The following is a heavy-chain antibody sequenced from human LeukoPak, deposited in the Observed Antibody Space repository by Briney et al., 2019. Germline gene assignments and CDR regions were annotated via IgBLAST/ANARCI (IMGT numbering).Heavy chain of an antibody. V-gene: IGHV3-30-3*01. CDR1: GFTFSSYA. J-gene: IGHJ6*02. D-gene: IGHD6-6*01. CDR2: ISYDGSNK. CDR3: ARDQQLVNYYYGMDV. Sequence: PGGSLRLSCAASGFTFSSYAMHWVRQAPGKGPEWVAVISYDGSNKYYADSVKGRFTISRDNSKNTLYLQMNSLRAEDTAVYYCARDQQLVNYYYGMDVWGQGTTVTVSS.